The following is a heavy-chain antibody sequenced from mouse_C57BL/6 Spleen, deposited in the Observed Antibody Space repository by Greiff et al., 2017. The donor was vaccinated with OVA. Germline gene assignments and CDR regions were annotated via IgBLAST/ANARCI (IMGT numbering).Heavy chain of an antibody. D-gene: IGHD4-1*01. V-gene: IGHV1-72*01. Sequence: QVQLKQPGAELVKPGASVKLSCKASGYTFTSYWMHWVKQRPGRGLEWIGRIDPNSGGTKYNEKFKSKATLTVDKPSSTAYMQLSSLTSEDSAVYYCASGGLTGHYYAMDYWGQGTSVTVSS. CDR3: ASGGLTGHYYAMDY. J-gene: IGHJ4*01. CDR2: IDPNSGGT. CDR1: GYTFTSYW.